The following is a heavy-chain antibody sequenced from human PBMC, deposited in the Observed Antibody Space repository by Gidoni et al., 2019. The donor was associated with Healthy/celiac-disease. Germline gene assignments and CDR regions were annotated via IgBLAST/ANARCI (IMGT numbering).Heavy chain of an antibody. J-gene: IGHJ4*02. D-gene: IGHD6-19*01. Sequence: EVQLVESVGGLVKPGGSLRLSCAASGFTFSSYSMNWVRQAPGKGLEWVSSISSSSSYIYYADSVKGRFTIARDNAKNSLYLQMNSLRAEDTAVYYCVPADISVAGFDYWGQGTLVTVSS. CDR1: GFTFSSYS. CDR2: ISSSSSYI. V-gene: IGHV3-21*01. CDR3: VPADISVAGFDY.